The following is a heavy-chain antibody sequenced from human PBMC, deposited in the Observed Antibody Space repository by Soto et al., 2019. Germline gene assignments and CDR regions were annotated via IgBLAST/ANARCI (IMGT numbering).Heavy chain of an antibody. CDR1: GGVFSSFG. CDR3: ARGRGNSAVITTFDY. CDR2: IIPIFGSA. V-gene: IGHV1-69*01. Sequence: QVQLVQSGAEVKKPGSSVRVSCKSSGGVFSSFGLSWVRQAPGQGLEWMGGIIPIFGSANYAQKFQGRVTITAEDSTSTGYMELGRLRSEDTALYYCARGRGNSAVITTFDYWGQGTLVTVSS. D-gene: IGHD3-16*01. J-gene: IGHJ4*02.